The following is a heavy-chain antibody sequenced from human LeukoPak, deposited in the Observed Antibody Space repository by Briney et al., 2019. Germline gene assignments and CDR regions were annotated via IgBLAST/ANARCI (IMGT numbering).Heavy chain of an antibody. CDR3: ATNHPAATINDY. CDR2: FDPEDGET. CDR1: GYSLTELS. Sequence: ASVKVSCKVSGYSLTELSMHWVRQSPGKGLEWMGGFDPEDGETIYAQKFQGRVTMTEDTSTDTAYMELSSLRSGDTAVYYCATNHPAATINDYWGQGTLVTVSS. D-gene: IGHD5-24*01. V-gene: IGHV1-24*01. J-gene: IGHJ4*02.